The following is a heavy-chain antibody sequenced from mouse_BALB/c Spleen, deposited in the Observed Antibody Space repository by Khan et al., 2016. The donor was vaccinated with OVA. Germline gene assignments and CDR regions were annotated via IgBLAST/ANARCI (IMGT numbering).Heavy chain of an antibody. D-gene: IGHD2-12*01. V-gene: IGHV1-26*01. CDR1: GYSFTVYY. CDR2: VNPNNGDT. J-gene: IGHJ3*01. Sequence: VQLQQSGPDLVKPGASVKISCKASGYSFTVYYMTWVKQSHGKSPEWIGRVNPNNGDTNYNQNFKGKAILTVDTSSNTAYMELRSLTSEDSAGFYCARGYEFFPYWGQGTLVTVSA. CDR3: ARGYEFFPY.